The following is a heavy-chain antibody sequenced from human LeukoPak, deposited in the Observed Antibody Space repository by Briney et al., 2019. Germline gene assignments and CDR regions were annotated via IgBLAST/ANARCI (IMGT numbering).Heavy chain of an antibody. CDR3: ARGSGFGQLLFY. CDR1: GNTFNYHD. V-gene: IGHV1-18*01. CDR2: VSAYNAKS. J-gene: IGHJ4*02. Sequence: ASVKVSCKASGNTFNYHDIGWVRQAPGQGLEWMGWVSAYNAKSSNAQKFQGRVTITIDTSTSTAYMELGSLTTDDTAVYYCARGSGFGQLLFYWGQGTLVTVSS. D-gene: IGHD3-10*01.